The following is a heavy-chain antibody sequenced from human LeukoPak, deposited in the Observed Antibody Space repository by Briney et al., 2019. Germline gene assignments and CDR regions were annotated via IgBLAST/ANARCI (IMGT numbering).Heavy chain of an antibody. CDR3: ARDKGDYDRSGSLFIF. CDR1: GFTFSRYW. CDR2: TKQDGSET. Sequence: GGSLRLSCAASGFTFSRYWMSWVRQTPRKGLEWVANTKQDGSETYYVDSMKGRFTISRDNAKNSLYLQMNSLRAEDTAVYYCARDKGDYDRSGSLFIFGGQGTLVTVSS. J-gene: IGHJ4*02. V-gene: IGHV3-7*03. D-gene: IGHD3-22*01.